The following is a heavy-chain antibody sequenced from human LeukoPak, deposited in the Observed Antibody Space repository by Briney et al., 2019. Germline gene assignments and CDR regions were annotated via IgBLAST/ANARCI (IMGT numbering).Heavy chain of an antibody. J-gene: IGHJ4*02. V-gene: IGHV3-30*02. D-gene: IGHD5/OR15-5a*01. CDR3: AKRVRSYSDY. CDR2: IRYDGDKK. Sequence: GGSLRLSCAASGFAFSSTDIHWVRQTPGKGLEWLAFIRYDGDKKYYADSVKGRFTISRDNSKNTLYLQMSSLRPEDTAVYYCAKRVRSYSDYWGQGTLVTVSS. CDR1: GFAFSSTD.